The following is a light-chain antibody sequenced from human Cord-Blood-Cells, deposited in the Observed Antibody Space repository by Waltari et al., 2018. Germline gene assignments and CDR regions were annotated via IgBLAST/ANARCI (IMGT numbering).Light chain of an antibody. CDR3: CSYAGSSTNYV. Sequence: QSALTQPASVSGSPGQSITISCTVTSSAVGRHNLVSWYQQHPGKAPKLMIYEGSKRPSGVSNRFSGSKSGNTASLTISGLQAEDEADYYCCSYAGSSTNYVFGTGTKVTVL. CDR2: EGS. J-gene: IGLJ1*01. V-gene: IGLV2-23*01. CDR1: SSAVGRHNL.